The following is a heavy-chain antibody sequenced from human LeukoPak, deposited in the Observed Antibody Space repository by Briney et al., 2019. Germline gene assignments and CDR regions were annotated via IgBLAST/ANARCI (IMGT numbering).Heavy chain of an antibody. CDR3: VREGPRGGDQGDAFDI. Sequence: HSGGSLRLSCAASGFTFSTYSMNWVRQAPGKGPEWVSHINGDTNFIRYVQSVEGRFTISRDNAKNTLYMHMNSLTAEDTAIYYCVREGPRGGDQGDAFDIWGQGTVVTISS. CDR1: GFTFSTYS. J-gene: IGHJ3*02. V-gene: IGHV3-48*01. CDR2: INGDTNFI. D-gene: IGHD4-17*01.